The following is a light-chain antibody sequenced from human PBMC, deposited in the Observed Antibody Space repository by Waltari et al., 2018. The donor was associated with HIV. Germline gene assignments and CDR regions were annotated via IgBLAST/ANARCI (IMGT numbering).Light chain of an antibody. Sequence: QSALTQPASGSGSPGQAITISCTGTSKDDGRFHLVLWSQKPPGKAPKLMIYEGSKRPAAVLNGSARSKSGNTAALTISGLQAEDEADYYCCSYAGTQHRVFG. CDR2: EGS. CDR3: CSYAGTQHRV. CDR1: SKDDGRFHL. V-gene: IGLV2-23*01. J-gene: IGLJ3*02.